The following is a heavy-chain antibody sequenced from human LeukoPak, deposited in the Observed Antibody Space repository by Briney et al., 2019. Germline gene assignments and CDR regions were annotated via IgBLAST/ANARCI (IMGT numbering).Heavy chain of an antibody. Sequence: KASETLSLTCAVSGYSISSGYYWGWIRQPPGKGLEWIGSIYHSGSTYYNPSLKSRVTMSVDTSKNQFSLKLSSVTAADTAVYYCARRLGQYYYYMDVWGKGTTVTVSS. CDR3: ARRLGQYYYYMDV. CDR2: IYHSGST. V-gene: IGHV4-38-2*01. D-gene: IGHD7-27*01. J-gene: IGHJ6*03. CDR1: GYSISSGYY.